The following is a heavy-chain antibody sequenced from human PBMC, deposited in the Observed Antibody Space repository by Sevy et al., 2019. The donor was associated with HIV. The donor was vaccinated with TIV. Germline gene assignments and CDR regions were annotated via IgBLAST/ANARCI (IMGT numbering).Heavy chain of an antibody. J-gene: IGHJ4*02. D-gene: IGHD3-10*01. V-gene: IGHV3-7*04. CDR1: GFTLSSYR. CDR3: VRVRAFLLFGELPRYRFDS. Sequence: GGSLRLSCVASGFTLSSYRMSWVRQVPGQGLEWVADIKQDGSDKNYLDSVKGRFTISRDNAKKSLYLQMNNLRVEDTALYYCVRVRAFLLFGELPRYRFDSWGQGTLLTVSS. CDR2: IKQDGSDK.